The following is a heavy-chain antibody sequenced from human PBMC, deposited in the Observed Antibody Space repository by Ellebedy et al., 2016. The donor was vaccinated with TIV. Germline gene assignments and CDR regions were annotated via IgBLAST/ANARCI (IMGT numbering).Heavy chain of an antibody. J-gene: IGHJ3*02. D-gene: IGHD2-2*01. Sequence: SETLSLXXAVYGGSFTTYYWNWFRQPPGKGLEWIGEINHSGRTHYNPSLKSRVTISVDTSKNQFSLKLSSVTAADTAVYYCARGPAPWVELPTASRAFDIWGQGTMVTVSS. CDR3: ARGPAPWVELPTASRAFDI. V-gene: IGHV4-34*01. CDR2: INHSGRT. CDR1: GGSFTTYY.